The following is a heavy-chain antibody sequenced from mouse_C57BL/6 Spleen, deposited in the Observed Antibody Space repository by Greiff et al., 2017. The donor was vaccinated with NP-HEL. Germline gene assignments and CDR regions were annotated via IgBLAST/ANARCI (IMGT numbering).Heavy chain of an antibody. D-gene: IGHD2-4*01. V-gene: IGHV1-72*01. J-gene: IGHJ4*01. Sequence: QVQLKESGAELVKPGASVKLSCKASGYTFTSYLMHWVKQRPGRGLEWIGRIDPNSGGTKYNEKFKSKVTLTVDKPSSTAYMQLSSLTSEDSAVYYCARIYDYDEEDYAMDYWGQGTSVTVSS. CDR2: IDPNSGGT. CDR3: ARIYDYDEEDYAMDY. CDR1: GYTFTSYL.